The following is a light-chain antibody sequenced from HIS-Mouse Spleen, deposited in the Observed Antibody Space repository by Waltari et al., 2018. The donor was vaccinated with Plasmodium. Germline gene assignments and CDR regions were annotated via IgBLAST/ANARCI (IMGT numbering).Light chain of an antibody. Sequence: DIQMTQSHSSLSASVGDRVTITGRASQSISSYLNWYQQKPGKAPKLLIYDAYSLQSVVPLMFSGSGSGTDCTLTISSLQPEDVATYYCQQYNNLPYTFGQGTKLEIK. J-gene: IGKJ2*01. CDR2: DAY. V-gene: IGKV1-39*01. CDR3: QQYNNLPYT. CDR1: QSISSY.